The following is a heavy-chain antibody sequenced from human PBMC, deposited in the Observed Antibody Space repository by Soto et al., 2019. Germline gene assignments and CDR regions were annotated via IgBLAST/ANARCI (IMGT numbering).Heavy chain of an antibody. J-gene: IGHJ4*02. Sequence: EVQLLESGGGLVQPGGSLRLSCAASGFTFSSYAMSWVRQAPGKGLEWVSAISGSGGSTYYADSVKGRFTISRDNSKNTLYLQMNSLRAEDTAVYYCAKDFGGVLLWFGAGDYWGQGTLVTVSS. CDR2: ISGSGGST. CDR3: AKDFGGVLLWFGAGDY. V-gene: IGHV3-23*01. D-gene: IGHD3-10*01. CDR1: GFTFSSYA.